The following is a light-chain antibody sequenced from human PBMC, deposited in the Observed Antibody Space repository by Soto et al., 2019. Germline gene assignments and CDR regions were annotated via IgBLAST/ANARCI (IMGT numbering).Light chain of an antibody. J-gene: IGKJ3*01. V-gene: IGKV3-20*01. CDR2: GSS. CDR1: QIVDTSY. Sequence: EIVLTHSPGTLSLSPGERATLSCRARQIVDTSYLARYQQKPGQAPRLLIYGSSSRATGIPDRFSGSGSGKDFTLTISRLEPEDFAVYYCQQFGSAFTFGPGTKVDIK. CDR3: QQFGSAFT.